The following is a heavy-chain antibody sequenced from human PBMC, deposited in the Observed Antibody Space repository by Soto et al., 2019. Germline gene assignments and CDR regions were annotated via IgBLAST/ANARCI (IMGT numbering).Heavy chain of an antibody. CDR2: IYYSGST. V-gene: IGHV4-39*01. CDR1: GGSISSSSYY. CDR3: ARHVGYCSGGSCYSRLTTSNWFDP. Sequence: ETLSLTCTVSGGSISSSSYYWGWIRQPPGKGLEWIGSIYYSGSTYYNPSLKSRVTISVDTSKNQFSLKLSSVTAADTAVYYCARHVGYCSGGSCYSRLTTSNWFDPWGQGTLVTVSS. D-gene: IGHD2-15*01. J-gene: IGHJ5*02.